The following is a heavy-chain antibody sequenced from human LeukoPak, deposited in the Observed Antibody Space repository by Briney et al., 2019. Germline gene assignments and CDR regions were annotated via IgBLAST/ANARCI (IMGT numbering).Heavy chain of an antibody. Sequence: GGSLRLSCAVSGFIFSSYVMHWVRQAPGKGLEYVSAITSNGGSTYYAKSVKGRFTISRDNSKNTLYLQMGSLRAEDMAVYYCVRVGGAAYDYWGQGTLVTVSS. CDR3: VRVGGAAYDY. D-gene: IGHD1-26*01. V-gene: IGHV3-64*01. CDR1: GFIFSSYV. J-gene: IGHJ4*02. CDR2: ITSNGGST.